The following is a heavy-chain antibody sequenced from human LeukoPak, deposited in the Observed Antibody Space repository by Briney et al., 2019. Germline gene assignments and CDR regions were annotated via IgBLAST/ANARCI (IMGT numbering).Heavy chain of an antibody. D-gene: IGHD6-19*01. CDR3: ARVAGSIDY. CDR1: GYTFTTYD. V-gene: IGHV1-8*03. J-gene: IGHJ4*02. CDR2: TNPNSGHT. Sequence: ASVKVSCKASGYTFTTYDINWVRQATGQGLEWMGWTNPNSGHTGYAQKFQGSLTITRDTSISTAYMELSSLRSEDTAVYYCARVAGSIDYWGQGTLVTVSS.